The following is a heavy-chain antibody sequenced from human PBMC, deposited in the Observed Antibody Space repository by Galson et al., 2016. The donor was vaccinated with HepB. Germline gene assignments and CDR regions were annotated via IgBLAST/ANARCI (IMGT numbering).Heavy chain of an antibody. J-gene: IGHJ6*02. Sequence: SLRLSCAASGFTFSSYGMHWVRQAPGKGLEWVALISYDANNKYYADSVKGRFTISRDNSKNTLYLEKNSLRAEDTAVYYCAKDERGSYYYYGMDVWGQGTTVTVS. D-gene: IGHD1-26*01. CDR1: GFTFSSYG. CDR3: AKDERGSYYYYGMDV. V-gene: IGHV3-30*18. CDR2: ISYDANNK.